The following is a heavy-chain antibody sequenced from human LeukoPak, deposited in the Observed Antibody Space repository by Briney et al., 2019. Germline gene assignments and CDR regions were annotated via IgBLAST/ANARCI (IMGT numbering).Heavy chain of an antibody. CDR2: ISGYNGNT. D-gene: IGHD1-26*01. V-gene: IGHV1-18*01. Sequence: GASVKVSCKASGYTFTSYGISWLRQAPGQGLEWMGWISGYNGNTNYAQNLQGRVTMTTDTTTSTAYMELRSLRSDDTAVYYRARDLGGSYSSFDSWGQGTLVTVSS. CDR3: ARDLGGSYSSFDS. CDR1: GYTFTSYG. J-gene: IGHJ4*02.